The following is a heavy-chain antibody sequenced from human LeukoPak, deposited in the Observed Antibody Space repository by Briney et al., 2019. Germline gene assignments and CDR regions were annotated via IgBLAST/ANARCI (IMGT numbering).Heavy chain of an antibody. CDR2: IYSGGST. CDR3: ARGPPYYYDSSGYYYYFHY. V-gene: IGHV3-53*01. J-gene: IGHJ4*02. Sequence: GGSLRLSCAASGFTVSSNYMSWVRQASGKGLEWVSVIYSGGSTYYADSVKGRFTISRDNSKNTLYLQMNSLRAEDTAVYYCARGPPYYYDSSGYYYYFHYWGQGTLVTVSS. D-gene: IGHD3-22*01. CDR1: GFTVSSNY.